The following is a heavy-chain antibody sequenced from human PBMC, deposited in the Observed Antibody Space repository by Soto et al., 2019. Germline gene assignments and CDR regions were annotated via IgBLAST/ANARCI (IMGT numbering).Heavy chain of an antibody. J-gene: IGHJ6*02. CDR2: ISYDGGNK. CDR1: GFTFSSYG. V-gene: IGHV3-30*18. Sequence: QVQLVESGGGVVQPGRSLRLSCAASGFTFSSYGIHWVRQAPGKGLEWVAFISYDGGNKYYADSVKGRFTISRDNSKNTLFLQMNSLRAEDTAVYYCAKVIITFGGSRYGLDVWGQGITVTVSS. CDR3: AKVIITFGGSRYGLDV. D-gene: IGHD3-16*01.